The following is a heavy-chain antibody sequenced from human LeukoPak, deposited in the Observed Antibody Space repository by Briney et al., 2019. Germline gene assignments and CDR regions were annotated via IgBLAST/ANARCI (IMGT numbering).Heavy chain of an antibody. CDR2: ISGSGGST. V-gene: IGHV3-23*01. D-gene: IGHD2/OR15-2a*01. J-gene: IGHJ6*03. CDR3: ARAAPPATPEIRMGLYFYYYYYYMDV. CDR1: GFTFNTYG. Sequence: TGGSLRLSCGASGFTFNTYGMGWVRQAPGKGLEWVSGISGSGGSTCYADSVRGRFTISRDNSRNTLYLQMNSLRAEDTAVYYCARAAPPATPEIRMGLYFYYYYYYMDVWGKGTTVTVSS.